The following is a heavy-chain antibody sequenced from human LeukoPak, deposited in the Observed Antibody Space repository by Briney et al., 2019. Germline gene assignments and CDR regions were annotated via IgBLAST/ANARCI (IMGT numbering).Heavy chain of an antibody. CDR2: IYYSGST. CDR1: GGSISSGDYY. D-gene: IGHD1-26*01. CDR3: ARVISGSYPPYSYFQH. V-gene: IGHV4-30-4*01. J-gene: IGHJ1*01. Sequence: PSETLSLTCTVSGGSISSGDYYWSWIRQPPGKGLEWIGYIYYSGSTYYNPSLKSRVTISVDTSKNQFSLKLSSVTAADTAVYYCARVISGSYPPYSYFQHWGQGTLVTVSS.